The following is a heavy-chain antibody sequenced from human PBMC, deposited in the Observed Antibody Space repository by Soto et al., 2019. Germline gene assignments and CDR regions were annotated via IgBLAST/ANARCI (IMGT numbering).Heavy chain of an antibody. V-gene: IGHV1-18*01. Sequence: ASVKVSCKASGYTFTNYDMSWVRQAPGQGLEWMGWISAYNGNTNYAQKFQGRVTMTTDTSTSTAYMELRSLRSDDTAVYYCATDPSISQSGGKGPLVPVPS. J-gene: IGHJ4*02. CDR1: GYTFTNYD. D-gene: IGHD3-3*02. CDR2: ISAYNGNT. CDR3: ATDPSISQS.